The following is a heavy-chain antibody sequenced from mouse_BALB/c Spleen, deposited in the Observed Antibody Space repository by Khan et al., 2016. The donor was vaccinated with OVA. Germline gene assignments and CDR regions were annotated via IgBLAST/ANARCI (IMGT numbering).Heavy chain of an antibody. V-gene: IGHV2-9*02. CDR3: ARDHYCSRYGYAMDY. J-gene: IGHJ4*01. CDR1: GFSLTNYT. Sequence: QVQLKESGPGLVAPSQSLSITCTVSGFSLTNYTVHWVRQPPGKGLEWLGIIGPGGSTNYNSALMSSLSINKDNSKSHVFLKMNSLQTADTAMYYCARDHYCSRYGYAMDYWGQGTSVTVSS. CDR2: IGPGGST. D-gene: IGHD1-1*01.